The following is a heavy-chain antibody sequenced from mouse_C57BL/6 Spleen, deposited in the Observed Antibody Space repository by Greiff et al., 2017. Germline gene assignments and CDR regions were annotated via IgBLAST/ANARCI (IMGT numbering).Heavy chain of an antibody. CDR1: GYTFTDYE. CDR3: TRTIYDGYYGAY. Sequence: VKLQQSGAELVRPGASVTLSCKASGYTFTDYEMHWVKQTPVHGLEWIGAIDPETGGTAYNQKFKGKAILTADKSSSTAYMELRSLTSEDSAVYYCTRTIYDGYYGAYWGQGTLVTVSA. CDR2: IDPETGGT. D-gene: IGHD2-3*01. J-gene: IGHJ3*01. V-gene: IGHV1-15*01.